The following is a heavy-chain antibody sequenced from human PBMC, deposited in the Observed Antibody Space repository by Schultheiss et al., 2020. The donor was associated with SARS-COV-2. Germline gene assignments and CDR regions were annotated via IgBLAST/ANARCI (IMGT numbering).Heavy chain of an antibody. D-gene: IGHD6-13*01. V-gene: IGHV3-7*03. J-gene: IGHJ4*02. CDR1: GFTFSSYW. CDR2: IKQDGSEK. CDR3: ASTQDPYSTPFDY. Sequence: GESLKISCAASGFTFSSYWMSWVRQAPGKGLEWVANIKQDGSEKYYVDSVKGRFTISRDNSKNTLYLQMNSLRAEDTAVYYCASTQDPYSTPFDYWGQGTLVTVSS.